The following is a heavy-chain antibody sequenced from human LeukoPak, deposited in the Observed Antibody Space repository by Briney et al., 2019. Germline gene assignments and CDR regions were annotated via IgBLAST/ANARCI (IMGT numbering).Heavy chain of an antibody. CDR3: ARNRASGTPYFDY. V-gene: IGHV4-59*08. Sequence: SETLSLTCTISRGYISGFYWSWIRQPPGKGLEWIGYIYYSGSSNYNPSLKSRVTISVDTSKDQFSLKLSSVTAADTAVYYCARNRASGTPYFDYWGQGLLATVSS. D-gene: IGHD3-10*01. J-gene: IGHJ4*02. CDR1: RGYISGFY. CDR2: IYYSGSS.